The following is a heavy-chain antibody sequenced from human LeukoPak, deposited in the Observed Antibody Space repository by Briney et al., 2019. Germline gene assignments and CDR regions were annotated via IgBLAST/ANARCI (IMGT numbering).Heavy chain of an antibody. CDR2: IYYSGST. CDR3: ASVRRGFGESSKYYSYYYMNV. Sequence: SETLSLTCTVSGGSISSSSYYWGWIRQPPGKGLEWIANIYYSGSTYYNPSLKSRVTISVDTSKNQLSLKLSAVTAADTAVYYCASVRRGFGESSKYYSYYYMNVWGNGTTVPIS. J-gene: IGHJ6*03. V-gene: IGHV4-39*01. CDR1: GGSISSSSYY. D-gene: IGHD3-10*01.